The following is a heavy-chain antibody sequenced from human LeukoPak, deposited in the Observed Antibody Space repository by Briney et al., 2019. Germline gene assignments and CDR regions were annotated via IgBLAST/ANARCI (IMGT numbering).Heavy chain of an antibody. CDR3: ARGNQQLPRSTPDY. D-gene: IGHD2-2*01. CDR2: IKTDGSTT. CDR1: GFTFSSSW. J-gene: IGHJ4*02. V-gene: IGHV3-74*01. Sequence: GGSLRLSCAVSGFTFSSSWMHWVRQAPGKGLVWVSHIKTDGSTTAYADSVKGRVTISRDNAKNTLYLQMNSLRAEDTGVYYCARGNQQLPRSTPDYWGQGTLVTVSS.